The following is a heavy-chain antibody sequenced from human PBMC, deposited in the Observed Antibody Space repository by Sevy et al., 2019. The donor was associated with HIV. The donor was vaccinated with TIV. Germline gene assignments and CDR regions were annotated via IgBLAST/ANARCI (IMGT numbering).Heavy chain of an antibody. CDR2: ISSSGSTI. CDR1: GFTFSDYY. D-gene: IGHD3-3*01. CDR3: ARSLNDRGGVTIFDILFDY. V-gene: IGHV3-11*04. J-gene: IGHJ4*02. Sequence: GGSLRLSCAASGFTFSDYYMSWIRQAPGKGPEWVSYISSSGSTIYYADSVKGRFTISRDNAKNSLYLQMNSLRAEDTAVYYCARSLNDRGGVTIFDILFDYWGQGTLVTVSS.